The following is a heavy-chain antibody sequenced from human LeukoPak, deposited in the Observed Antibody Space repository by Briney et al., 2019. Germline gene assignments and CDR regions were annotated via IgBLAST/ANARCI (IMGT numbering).Heavy chain of an antibody. V-gene: IGHV1-69*05. CDR3: ARSIVVVPAAIYYYYYMDV. D-gene: IGHD2-2*02. CDR2: NIPIFGTA. Sequence: ASVKVSCKASGGTFSSYAISWVRQAPGQGLEWMGGNIPIFGTANYAQKFQGRVTITTDESTSTAYMELSSLRSEDTAVYYCARSIVVVPAAIYYYYYMDVWGKGTTVTVSS. J-gene: IGHJ6*03. CDR1: GGTFSSYA.